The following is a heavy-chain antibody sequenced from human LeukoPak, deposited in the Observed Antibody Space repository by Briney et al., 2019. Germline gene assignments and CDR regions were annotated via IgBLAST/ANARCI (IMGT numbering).Heavy chain of an antibody. CDR3: ARSQFTYDYGDWINFDY. V-gene: IGHV4-34*01. CDR1: GGSFSGYY. Sequence: SETLSLTCAVYGGSFSGYYWSWIRQPPGKGLEWIGEINHSGSTNYNPSLKSRVTISVDTSKNQFSLKLSSVTAADTAVYYCARSQFTYDYGDWINFDYWGQGTLVTVSS. J-gene: IGHJ4*02. D-gene: IGHD4-17*01. CDR2: INHSGST.